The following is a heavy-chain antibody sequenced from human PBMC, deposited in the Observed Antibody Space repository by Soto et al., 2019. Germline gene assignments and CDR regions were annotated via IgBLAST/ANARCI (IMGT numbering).Heavy chain of an antibody. J-gene: IGHJ4*02. Sequence: QVQLQESGPGLVKPSETLSLTCTASGGSMRSYYWSWIRQPPGKGLEWIGNIYYSGSTNYNPSRKSRVTISVDTSKNQFSLKLSSVTAADTAVYYCARLGTPVAPFDYWGQGTLVTVSS. CDR2: IYYSGST. V-gene: IGHV4-59*08. CDR3: ARLGTPVAPFDY. D-gene: IGHD4-17*01. CDR1: GGSMRSYY.